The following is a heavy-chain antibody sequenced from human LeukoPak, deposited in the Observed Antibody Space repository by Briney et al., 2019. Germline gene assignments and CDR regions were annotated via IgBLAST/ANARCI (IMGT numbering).Heavy chain of an antibody. CDR3: TRDVASAGRPLDAFDI. Sequence: PGRSLRLSCTASGFTFGDYAMSWFRQAPGKGLEWVAFIRTKAYGGTTGYAASVKGRFTISRDDSKSIASLQMNSLKTEDTAVYYCTRDVASAGRPLDAFDIWGQGTMVTVSS. CDR1: GFTFGDYA. D-gene: IGHD6-13*01. J-gene: IGHJ3*02. CDR2: IRTKAYGGTT. V-gene: IGHV3-49*03.